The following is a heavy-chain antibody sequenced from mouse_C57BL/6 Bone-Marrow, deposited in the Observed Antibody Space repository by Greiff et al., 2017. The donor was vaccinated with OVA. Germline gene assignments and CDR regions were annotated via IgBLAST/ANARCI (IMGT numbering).Heavy chain of an antibody. J-gene: IGHJ3*01. V-gene: IGHV5-9*01. CDR1: GFTFSSYT. Sequence: EVQRVESGGGLVKPGGSLKLSCAASGFTFSSYTMSWVRQTPEKRLEWVATISGGGGNTYYPDSVKGRFTISRDNAKNTLYLQMSSLRSEETALYYCASPDLLWSAWFAYWGQGTLVTVSA. CDR3: ASPDLLWSAWFAY. D-gene: IGHD2-1*01. CDR2: ISGGGGNT.